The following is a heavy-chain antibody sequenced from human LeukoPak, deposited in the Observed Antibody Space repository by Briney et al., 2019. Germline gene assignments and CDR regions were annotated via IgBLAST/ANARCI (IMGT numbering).Heavy chain of an antibody. CDR3: ARDGFGELSGPNYYGMDV. CDR1: GFTFSSYG. V-gene: IGHV3-30*02. Sequence: GGSLRLSCAASGFTFSSYGMHWVRQAPGKGLEWVAFIRYDGSNKYYADSVKGRFTISRVNSKNTLYLQMNSLRAEDTAVYYCARDGFGELSGPNYYGMDVWGQGTTVTVSS. D-gene: IGHD3-10*01. CDR2: IRYDGSNK. J-gene: IGHJ6*02.